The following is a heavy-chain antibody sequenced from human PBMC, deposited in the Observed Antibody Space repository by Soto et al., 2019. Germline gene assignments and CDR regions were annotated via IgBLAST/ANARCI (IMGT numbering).Heavy chain of an antibody. CDR2: ISGFNGNT. Sequence: QVQLVQSGDEVKKPGAAVKVSCKASGYTFTTYGITWVRQAPGQGLEWMGWISGFNGNTNYAQRFQGRVSMTTDTFTNTAYMELRSLRSDDTAVYYCAREILPASPREFDYWGQGTLVIVSS. V-gene: IGHV1-18*01. CDR3: AREILPASPREFDY. D-gene: IGHD2-15*01. CDR1: GYTFTTYG. J-gene: IGHJ4*02.